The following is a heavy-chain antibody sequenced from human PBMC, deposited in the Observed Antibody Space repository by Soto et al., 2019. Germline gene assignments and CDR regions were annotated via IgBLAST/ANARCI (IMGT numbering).Heavy chain of an antibody. V-gene: IGHV3-33*01. CDR2: IWYDGSNK. D-gene: IGHD3-10*01. Sequence: GGSLRLSCAASGFTFSSYGMHWVRQAPGKGLEWVAVIWYDGSNKYYADSVKGRFTISRDNSKNTLYLQMNSLRAEDTAVYYCARGPLWFGELPPGVDYWGQGTLVTVSS. CDR1: GFTFSSYG. CDR3: ARGPLWFGELPPGVDY. J-gene: IGHJ4*02.